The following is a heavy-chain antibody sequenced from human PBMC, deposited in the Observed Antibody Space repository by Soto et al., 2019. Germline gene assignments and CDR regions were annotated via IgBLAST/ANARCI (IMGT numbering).Heavy chain of an antibody. CDR1: GGTFSSYA. CDR3: AAQLELPCLPLNYYYYGTDD. J-gene: IGHJ6*02. Sequence: SVKVSCKASGGTFSSYAISWVRQAPGQGLEWMGGIIPIFGTANYAQKVQGRVTITADESTSTAYMELSSLRSEDTAVYYCAAQLELPCLPLNYYYYGTDDGGQGTTVTVSS. CDR2: IIPIFGTA. V-gene: IGHV1-69*13. D-gene: IGHD1-7*01.